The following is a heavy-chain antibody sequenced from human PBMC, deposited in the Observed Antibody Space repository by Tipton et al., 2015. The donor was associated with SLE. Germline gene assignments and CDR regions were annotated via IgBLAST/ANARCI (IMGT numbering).Heavy chain of an antibody. Sequence: QSGPEVKKPGASVKVSCKASGYTFTGYYMHWVRQAPGQGLEWMGWINPNSGGTNYAQKFQGRVTMTRNTTISTAYMELSSLRSEDTAVYYWARATTVTTLGWYFDSWGQGTLVTVSS. J-gene: IGHJ4*02. CDR1: GYTFTGYY. V-gene: IGHV1-2*02. D-gene: IGHD4-17*01. CDR3: ARATTVTTLGWYFDS. CDR2: INPNSGGT.